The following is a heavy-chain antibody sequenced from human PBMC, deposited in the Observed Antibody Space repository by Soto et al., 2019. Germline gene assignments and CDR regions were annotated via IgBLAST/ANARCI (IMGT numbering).Heavy chain of an antibody. Sequence: QGQLQQWGTGLLKPSETLSLSCALYGDSFSGYYWSWIRQPPGKGLEWMGEITHRGVANYNPSLTSRVTISVDTSKKQFSLRLSSVTAADTAVYYCARDFMHWGQGTLVTVSS. CDR2: ITHRGVA. CDR1: GDSFSGYY. V-gene: IGHV4-34*01. J-gene: IGHJ1*01. CDR3: ARDFMH.